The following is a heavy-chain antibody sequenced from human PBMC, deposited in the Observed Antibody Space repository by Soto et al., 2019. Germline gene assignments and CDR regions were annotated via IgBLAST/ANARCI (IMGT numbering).Heavy chain of an antibody. CDR2: IYYSGST. Sequence: PSETLSLTCTVSGGSISSYYCSWFRQPPGKRLEWFGWIYYSGSTNYNPSLQSRVTISVDTSKNQLSLKLSSVTAADTAVYYCAKELRFLGSYYCVMFVCGQRTRVTVSS. V-gene: IGHV4-59*01. D-gene: IGHD3-3*01. J-gene: IGHJ6*02. CDR1: GGSISSYY. CDR3: AKELRFLGSYYCVMFV.